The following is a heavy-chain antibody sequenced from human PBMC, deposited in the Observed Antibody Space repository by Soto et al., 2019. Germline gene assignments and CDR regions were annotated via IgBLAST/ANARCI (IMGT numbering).Heavy chain of an antibody. CDR1: GGTFSSYA. D-gene: IGHD2-8*01. Sequence: ASVKVSCKASGGTFSSYAISWVRQAPGQGLEWMGGISGYNGNTNYAQKFQDRVSMTIDTSTSTAYMELRSLTSDDTAIYYCAKNGQPPYYYYGLDVWGQGTKVTVSS. V-gene: IGHV1-18*01. CDR3: AKNGQPPYYYYGLDV. CDR2: ISGYNGNT. J-gene: IGHJ6*02.